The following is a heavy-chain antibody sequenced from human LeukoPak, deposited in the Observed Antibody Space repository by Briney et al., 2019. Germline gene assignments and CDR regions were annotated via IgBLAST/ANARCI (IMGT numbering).Heavy chain of an antibody. D-gene: IGHD3-10*01. CDR2: ISGSGGST. V-gene: IGHV3-23*01. J-gene: IGHJ4*02. CDR3: AKAGSGSYYNYGFDY. Sequence: GGSLRLSCAPSGFTFSGDAMSWVRQARGKGLEWVSAISGSGGSTYYPDSVKGRFTISRDNSKNTLYLQMNSLRAEDTAVYYCAKAGSGSYYNYGFDYWGQGTLVTVSS. CDR1: GFTFSGDA.